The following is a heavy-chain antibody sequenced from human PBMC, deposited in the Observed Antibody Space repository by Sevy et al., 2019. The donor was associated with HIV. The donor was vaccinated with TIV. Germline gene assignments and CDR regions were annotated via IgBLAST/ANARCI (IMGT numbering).Heavy chain of an antibody. J-gene: IGHJ4*02. CDR1: GYSFTSYW. CDR3: ASSRYSSGYPYYFDY. V-gene: IGHV5-51*01. Sequence: RGESLKISCKGSGYSFTSYWIGWVRQMPGKGLEWMGIIYPGDSDTRYSPSFQGQVTISADKSISTACPQWSSLKASDTAMYYCASSRYSSGYPYYFDYWGQGTLVTVSS. D-gene: IGHD3-22*01. CDR2: IYPGDSDT.